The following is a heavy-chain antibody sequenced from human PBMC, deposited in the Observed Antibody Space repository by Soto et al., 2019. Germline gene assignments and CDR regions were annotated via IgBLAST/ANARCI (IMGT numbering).Heavy chain of an antibody. D-gene: IGHD6-6*01. Sequence: ASLKVSCKASGGTFSSYAISWVRQAPGQGLEWMGGIIPIFGTANYALKFQGRVTITADEYTSTAYMERSSLKSEDTAVYYCARGGGFPSIAARQAYYYYGMDVWGQGTTVNVSS. CDR3: ARGGGFPSIAARQAYYYYGMDV. CDR2: IIPIFGTA. V-gene: IGHV1-69*13. J-gene: IGHJ6*02. CDR1: GGTFSSYA.